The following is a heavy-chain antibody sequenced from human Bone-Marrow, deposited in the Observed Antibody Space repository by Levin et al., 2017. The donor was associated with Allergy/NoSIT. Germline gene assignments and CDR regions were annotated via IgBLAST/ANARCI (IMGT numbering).Heavy chain of an antibody. V-gene: IGHV5-51*01. CDR1: GYSFITYW. Sequence: GGSLRLSCQASGYSFITYWIAWVRQMPGKGLEWMGIIFPGDSDARYSPSFQGQVTFSVDKSSNTAYLQWSSLKASDTATYFCARLPYTNYVFGPDYWGQGTVVSVSS. CDR2: IFPGDSDA. D-gene: IGHD4-11*01. CDR3: ARLPYTNYVFGPDY. J-gene: IGHJ4*02.